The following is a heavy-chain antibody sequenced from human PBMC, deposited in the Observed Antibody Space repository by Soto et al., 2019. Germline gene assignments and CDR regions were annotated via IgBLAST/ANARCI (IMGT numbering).Heavy chain of an antibody. J-gene: IGHJ4*02. CDR1: GFTFDDYA. V-gene: IGHV3-9*01. D-gene: IGHD5-12*01. CDR3: AKDMSPGYDLIDY. Sequence: GGALRLSCAASGFTFDDYALHWGPQAPGKGLEWVSGISWNSGSIGYADSVKGRFTISRDNAKNSLYLQMNSLRAEDTALYYCAKDMSPGYDLIDYWGQGTLVTVSS. CDR2: ISWNSGSI.